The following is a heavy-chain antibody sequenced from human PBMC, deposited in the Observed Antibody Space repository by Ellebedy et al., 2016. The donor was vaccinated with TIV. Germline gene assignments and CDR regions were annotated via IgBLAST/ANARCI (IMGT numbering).Heavy chain of an antibody. V-gene: IGHV3-30-3*01. D-gene: IGHD4-17*01. Sequence: GGSLRLSXAASGFTFSRYVMYWVRQAPGKGLEWVAVISHDGRNNYYLDSVKGRFTISRDNSKNTLYLQMDSLRAEDTALYYCARQTVTTPFFTGSLDLWGQGTLVTVSS. CDR3: ARQTVTTPFFTGSLDL. CDR1: GFTFSRYV. CDR2: ISHDGRNN. J-gene: IGHJ4*02.